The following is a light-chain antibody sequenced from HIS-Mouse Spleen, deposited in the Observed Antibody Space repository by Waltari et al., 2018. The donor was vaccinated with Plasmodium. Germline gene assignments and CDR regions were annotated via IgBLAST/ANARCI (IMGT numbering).Light chain of an antibody. Sequence: QSALTQPPSASGSPGPSVTISCTGTRRDVGGYNYVSWYHPHPGKAPKLMIYEVSKRPSRVPDRFSGSKSGNTASLTVSGLQAEDEADYYCSSYAGSNNLVFGGGTKLTVL. CDR1: RRDVGGYNY. CDR3: SSYAGSNNLV. V-gene: IGLV2-8*01. CDR2: EVS. J-gene: IGLJ3*02.